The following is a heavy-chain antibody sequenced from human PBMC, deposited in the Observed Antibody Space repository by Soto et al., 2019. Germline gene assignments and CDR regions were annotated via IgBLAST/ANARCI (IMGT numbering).Heavy chain of an antibody. J-gene: IGHJ6*02. Sequence: PGGSLRLSCATSGFTFSSCGMNWVRQAPGKGLEWVSYISSSGSTIYYADSVKGRFTISRDNAKNPLYLQMDSLRAEDTAVYYCARDQEAGSFFPYYYGMDVWGQGTTVTVSS. CDR2: ISSSGSTI. D-gene: IGHD6-13*01. V-gene: IGHV3-48*03. CDR3: ARDQEAGSFFPYYYGMDV. CDR1: GFTFSSCG.